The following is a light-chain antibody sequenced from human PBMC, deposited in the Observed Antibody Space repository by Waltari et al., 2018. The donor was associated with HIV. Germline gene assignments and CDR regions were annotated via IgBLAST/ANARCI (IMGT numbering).Light chain of an antibody. Sequence: QSVLTHPPSASGTPGQRVTISCSGSSSTIGSNYVYWHQQPPGTAPNLLIYRNNHRPSGVPDRFSGSKSGTSGCLAISGLRSEDEADYYCAAWDDSLSGRVFGGGTKLTVL. J-gene: IGLJ3*02. CDR2: RNN. CDR1: SSTIGSNY. V-gene: IGLV1-47*01. CDR3: AAWDDSLSGRV.